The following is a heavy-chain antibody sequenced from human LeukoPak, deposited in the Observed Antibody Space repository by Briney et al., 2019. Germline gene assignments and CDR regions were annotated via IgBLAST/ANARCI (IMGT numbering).Heavy chain of an antibody. V-gene: IGHV3-53*01. CDR2: IYSGGSI. D-gene: IGHD3-10*01. J-gene: IGHJ4*02. Sequence: ETLSLTCTVSGGSISSSSYYWGWIRQAPGKGPEWVSVIYSGGSIAYADAVKGRFTISRDNSKNMLYLQMNSLRAEDTAVYYCAAYYYGYWGQGTLVTVSS. CDR1: GGSISSSSYY. CDR3: AAYYYGY.